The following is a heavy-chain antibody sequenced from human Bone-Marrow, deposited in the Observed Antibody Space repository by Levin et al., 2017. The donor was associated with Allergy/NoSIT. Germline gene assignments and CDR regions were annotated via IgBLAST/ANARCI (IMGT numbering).Heavy chain of an antibody. Sequence: SETLSLTCAVYGGSFSGYYWSWIRQPPGKGLEWIGEINHSGRTNYNPSLKSRVTISVDTSKNQFSLKLSSVTAADTALYYCARGQRNTNDFWSPYSLYHFDYWGQGTLVTVSS. D-gene: IGHD3-3*01. CDR3: ARGQRNTNDFWSPYSLYHFDY. CDR1: GGSFSGYY. CDR2: INHSGRT. J-gene: IGHJ4*02. V-gene: IGHV4-34*01.